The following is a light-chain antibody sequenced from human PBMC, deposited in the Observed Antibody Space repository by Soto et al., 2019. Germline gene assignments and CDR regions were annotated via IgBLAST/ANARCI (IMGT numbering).Light chain of an antibody. Sequence: QSVLTQPPSGSGATGQRVTISCTGSSSNIGAGYDVHWYQQLPGTAPKLLIYGNSNRPSGVPDRFSGSKSGTSASLAITGHPPEDEAAYPCQSYDSSLSGYVFGSGSKVTAL. CDR3: QSYDSSLSGYV. CDR1: SSNIGAGYD. V-gene: IGLV1-40*01. J-gene: IGLJ1*01. CDR2: GNS.